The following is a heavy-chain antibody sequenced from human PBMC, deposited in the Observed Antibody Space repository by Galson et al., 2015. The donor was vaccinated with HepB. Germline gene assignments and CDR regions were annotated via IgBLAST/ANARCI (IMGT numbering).Heavy chain of an antibody. CDR3: ARQSTYRGTWNFDY. D-gene: IGHD6-13*01. J-gene: IGHJ4*02. CDR2: IYPGDSNT. CDR1: GYSFTSYW. Sequence: QSGAEVIKPGESLKISCKGSGYSFTSYWIGWVRPMPGKGLEWVRNIYPGDSNTRYSPSFQGQVTISADKSISTAYLQWSSLKASDTAMYYCARQSTYRGTWNFDYWGQGTLVTVSS. V-gene: IGHV5-51*01.